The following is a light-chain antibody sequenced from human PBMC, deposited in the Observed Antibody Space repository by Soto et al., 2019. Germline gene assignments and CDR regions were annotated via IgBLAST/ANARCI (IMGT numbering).Light chain of an antibody. V-gene: IGKV3-20*01. Sequence: EIVLTQSPGTLYLSPGERATLSCRASQSVGSSDLAWYQQKPGQSPRLLIYGASSRATGIPDRFSGSGSGTDFTLTISRLEPEDFAVYYCQQFGRSSWTFGRGTKVEIK. CDR2: GAS. CDR3: QQFGRSSWT. CDR1: QSVGSSD. J-gene: IGKJ1*01.